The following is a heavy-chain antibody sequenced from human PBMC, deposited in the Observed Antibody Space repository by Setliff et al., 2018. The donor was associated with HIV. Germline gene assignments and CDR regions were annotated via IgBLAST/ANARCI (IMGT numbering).Heavy chain of an antibody. CDR3: ARVTYYYDSSGYSAVYYFDY. CDR1: GFTFSRYW. Sequence: PGGSLRLSCAASGFTFSRYWMHWVRQVPGKGLLWVSRISPDGSSTSYADSVKGRFTISRDNAKNTLYLQMNSLRADDTAVYHCARVTYYYDSSGYSAVYYFDYWGQGTLVTVSS. D-gene: IGHD3-22*01. CDR2: ISPDGSST. J-gene: IGHJ4*02. V-gene: IGHV3-74*01.